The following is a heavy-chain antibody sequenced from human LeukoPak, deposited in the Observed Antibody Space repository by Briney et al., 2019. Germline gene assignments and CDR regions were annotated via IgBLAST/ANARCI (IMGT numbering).Heavy chain of an antibody. D-gene: IGHD3-22*01. CDR2: INPNSGGT. CDR3: ARGGNTYYYDSSGYYADY. J-gene: IGHJ4*02. V-gene: IGHV1-2*02. Sequence: ASVKVSCKASGYTFTGYYMHWVRQAPGQGLEWMGWINPNSGGTNYAQKFQGRVTMTRDTSISTAYMELSRLRSDDTAVYYCARGGNTYYYDSSGYYADYWGQGALVTVSS. CDR1: GYTFTGYY.